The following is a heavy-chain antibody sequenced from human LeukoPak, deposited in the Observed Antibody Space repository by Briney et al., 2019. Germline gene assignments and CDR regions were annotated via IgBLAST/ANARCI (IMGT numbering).Heavy chain of an antibody. CDR1: AFTFSIYG. D-gene: IGHD3-3*01. J-gene: IGHJ4*02. CDR3: AAPGGYDFWSGPFDY. CDR2: ISYDGSKT. V-gene: IGHV3-30*03. Sequence: PERSLRLSCVASAFTFSIYGMHWVRQAPGKGLGWVAVISYDGSKTYYADSVKGRFTISRDNSKNTLYLQMNSLSAEDTAVYYCAAPGGYDFWSGPFDYWGQGTLVTVSS.